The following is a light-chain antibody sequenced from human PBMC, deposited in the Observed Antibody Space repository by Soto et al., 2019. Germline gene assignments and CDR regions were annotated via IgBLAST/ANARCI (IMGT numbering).Light chain of an antibody. Sequence: EIVLTQSPATLSLSPGERATLSCRASQSVSRYLAWYQQKPGQAPSLLIYDASNRAAGIPARFSGSGSGTDFTLNISSLEPEDFAVYYSRHRSNWPRLTFGPGTKVDIK. CDR1: QSVSRY. V-gene: IGKV3-11*01. CDR2: DAS. CDR3: RHRSNWPRLT. J-gene: IGKJ3*01.